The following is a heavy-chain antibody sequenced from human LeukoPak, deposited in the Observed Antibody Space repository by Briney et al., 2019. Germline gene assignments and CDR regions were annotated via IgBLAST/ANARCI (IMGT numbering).Heavy chain of an antibody. J-gene: IGHJ4*02. CDR1: GGSFSGYY. V-gene: IGHV4-34*01. CDR3: ARGCKRSSSSLVDY. CDR2: INHSGST. Sequence: SETLSLTCAVYGGSFSGYYWSWIRQPPGKGLEWIGEINHSGSTNYNPSLKSRVTISVDTSKNQFSLKLSSVTAADTAVYYCARGCKRSSSSLVDYWGQGTLVTVSS. D-gene: IGHD6-6*01.